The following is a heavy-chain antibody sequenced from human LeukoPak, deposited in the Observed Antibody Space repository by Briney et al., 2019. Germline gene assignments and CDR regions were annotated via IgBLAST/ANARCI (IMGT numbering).Heavy chain of an antibody. Sequence: PGGSLRLSCAASGFTFSSYWMHWVRQAPGKGLVWVSRINSDGSSTSYADSVKGRFTISRDNSKNTLYLQMNSLRAEDTAVYYCARDAEITVVTTALDYWGQGTLVTVSS. CDR1: GFTFSSYW. CDR3: ARDAEITVVTTALDY. CDR2: INSDGSST. J-gene: IGHJ4*02. D-gene: IGHD4-23*01. V-gene: IGHV3-74*01.